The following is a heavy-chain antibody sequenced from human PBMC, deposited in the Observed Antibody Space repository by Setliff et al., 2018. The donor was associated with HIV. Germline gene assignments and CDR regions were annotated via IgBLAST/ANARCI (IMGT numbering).Heavy chain of an antibody. Sequence: LRLSCAVSGFTFISYGMYWVRQAPGKGLEWVAFIRYDGSYRYYVDSVKGRFTISRDNSKNTMFLQMNSLKVEDTAIYYCAKMHTAMDPDTFDIWGQGTMVT. V-gene: IGHV3-30*02. J-gene: IGHJ3*02. CDR1: GFTFISYG. D-gene: IGHD5-18*01. CDR2: IRYDGSYR. CDR3: AKMHTAMDPDTFDI.